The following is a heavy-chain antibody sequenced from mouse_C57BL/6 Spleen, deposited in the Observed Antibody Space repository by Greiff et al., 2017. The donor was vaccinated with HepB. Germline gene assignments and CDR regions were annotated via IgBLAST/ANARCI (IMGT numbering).Heavy chain of an antibody. CDR3: AEGTGHFDY. D-gene: IGHD2-14*01. CDR2: IYPGDGDT. J-gene: IGHJ2*01. Sequence: VQRVESGPELVKPGASVKISCKASGYAFSSSWMNWVKQRPGKGLEWIGRIYPGDGDTNYNGKFQGKATLTADKSSSTAYMQLSSLTSGDSAVYFCAEGTGHFDYWGQGTTLTVSS. CDR1: GYAFSSSW. V-gene: IGHV1-82*01.